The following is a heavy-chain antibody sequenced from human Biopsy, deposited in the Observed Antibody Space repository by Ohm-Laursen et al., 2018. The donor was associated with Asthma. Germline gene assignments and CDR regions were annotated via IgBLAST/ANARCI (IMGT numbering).Heavy chain of an antibody. CDR3: ARGPEYVRSSGALDY. J-gene: IGHJ4*02. CDR1: GYTFTSYA. D-gene: IGHD2-2*01. CDR2: INAGNGNT. V-gene: IGHV1-3*01. Sequence: GASVKVSCKASGYTFTSYAMHWVRQAPGQRLEWMGWINAGNGNTKYSQKFQGRVTISADDSTSTAYMELSSLSSEDTALYYCARGPEYVRSSGALDYWGQGTLVTVSS.